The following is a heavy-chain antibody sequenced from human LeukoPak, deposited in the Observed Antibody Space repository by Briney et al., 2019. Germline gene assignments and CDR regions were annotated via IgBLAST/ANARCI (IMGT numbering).Heavy chain of an antibody. CDR2: INPSGGST. Sequence: ASVKVSCKASGYTFTSYHMHWVRQAPGQGLEWMGIINPSGGSTSYAQKFQGRVTMTRDTSTSTVYMELSSLRSEDTAVYYCARGWIYAVAGTALSYWGQGTLVTVSS. J-gene: IGHJ4*02. CDR3: ARGWIYAVAGTALSY. V-gene: IGHV1-46*01. D-gene: IGHD6-19*01. CDR1: GYTFTSYH.